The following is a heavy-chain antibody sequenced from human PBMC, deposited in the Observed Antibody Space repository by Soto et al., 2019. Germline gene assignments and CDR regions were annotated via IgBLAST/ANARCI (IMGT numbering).Heavy chain of an antibody. D-gene: IGHD2-2*02. CDR2: IVVGSGNT. CDR1: GFTFTSSA. Sequence: ASVKVSCKASGFTFTSSAVQWVRQARGQRLEWIGWIVVGSGNTNYAQKFQERVTITRDMSTSTAYMELSSLRSEDTAVYYCAAPTAGELYDGFDYWGQGTLVTVSS. J-gene: IGHJ4*02. V-gene: IGHV1-58*01. CDR3: AAPTAGELYDGFDY.